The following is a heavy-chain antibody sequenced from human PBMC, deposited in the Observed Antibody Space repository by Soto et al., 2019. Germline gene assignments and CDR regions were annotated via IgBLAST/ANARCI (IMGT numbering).Heavy chain of an antibody. CDR3: ARFFSSGSYYGRAGYWFDP. CDR1: GGSISSSNW. CDR2: IYHSGST. V-gene: IGHV4-4*02. J-gene: IGHJ5*02. D-gene: IGHD1-26*01. Sequence: QVQLQESGPGLVKPSGTLSLTCAVSGGSISSSNWWSWVRQPPGKGLEWIGAIYHSGSTNYNPSLQSRVTISVDKAKDECPLQLSAVTASDTAVYYCARFFSSGSYYGRAGYWFDPWGQGTLVTVSS.